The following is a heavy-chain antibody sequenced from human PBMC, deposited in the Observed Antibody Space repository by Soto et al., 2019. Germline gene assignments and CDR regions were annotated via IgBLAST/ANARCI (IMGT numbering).Heavy chain of an antibody. Sequence: EVQLVESGGGLVQPGGSLRLSCAASGFSLSIYWMTWVRQAPGKGLEWVASINQEGSEKYYVDSVRGRFTMSRDNAKNALYLQMNSVRAEDTAVYYCARLRTGSYSFDYWGQGTLVTGSS. V-gene: IGHV3-7*05. CDR2: INQEGSEK. J-gene: IGHJ4*02. CDR1: GFSLSIYW. D-gene: IGHD1-26*01. CDR3: ARLRTGSYSFDY.